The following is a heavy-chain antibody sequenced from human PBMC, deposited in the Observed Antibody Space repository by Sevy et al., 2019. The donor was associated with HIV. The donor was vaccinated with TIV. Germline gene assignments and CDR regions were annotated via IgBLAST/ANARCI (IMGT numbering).Heavy chain of an antibody. CDR3: LRSGGAYDAGFDP. D-gene: IGHD3-22*01. V-gene: IGHV3-48*03. CDR1: GFTFSSYE. CDR2: ISTSGKST. Sequence: GGYLRLSCVASGFTFSSYEMNWVRQAPGKGLEWVSKISTSGKSTFYADSVEGRVTISRDNAKNSVFLKTNSLRAEDTAVYYCLRSGGAYDAGFDPWGQGTLVTVSS. J-gene: IGHJ5*02.